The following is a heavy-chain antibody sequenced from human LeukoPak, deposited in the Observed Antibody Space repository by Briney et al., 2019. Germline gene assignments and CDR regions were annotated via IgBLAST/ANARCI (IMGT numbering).Heavy chain of an antibody. Sequence: SQTLSLTCTVSGGSISSGDYYWSWIRQPPGKGLEWIGEINHSGSTNYNPSLKSRVTISIDTSKNQFSLKPSSVTTADTAVYYCARGEYSSSSVNYWGQGTLVTVSS. CDR2: INHSGST. CDR1: GGSISSGDYY. D-gene: IGHD6-6*01. CDR3: ARGEYSSSSVNY. J-gene: IGHJ4*02. V-gene: IGHV4-30-4*01.